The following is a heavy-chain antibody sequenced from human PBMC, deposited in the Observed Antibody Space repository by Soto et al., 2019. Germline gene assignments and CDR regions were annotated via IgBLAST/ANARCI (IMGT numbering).Heavy chain of an antibody. J-gene: IGHJ5*02. D-gene: IGHD5-18*01. Sequence: GASVKVSSKAPGYTLTHNDVSWGRQGPGQGLEWMGWMNPGSGDTGYAQKFQGRVTMTRDISIATAYMELNSLTSEDTAIYYCARMESFGSLNWFDPWGQGTLVTVSS. CDR1: GYTLTHND. CDR3: ARMESFGSLNWFDP. CDR2: MNPGSGDT. V-gene: IGHV1-8*02.